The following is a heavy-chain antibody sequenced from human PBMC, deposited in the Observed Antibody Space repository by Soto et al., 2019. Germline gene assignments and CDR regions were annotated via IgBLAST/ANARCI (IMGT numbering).Heavy chain of an antibody. CDR2: ISYDGGLQ. Sequence: QAHLVESGGGVVQPGRSLRLSCAASGFTFTSYGMHWVRQAPGTRLEWVAVISYDGGLQHYADSVKGRFTISRDNSKNRVLLKMNSLRAADTAVYYCVSDRGYGHASVPYSWGQGTLVSVSS. J-gene: IGHJ4*02. V-gene: IGHV3-30*13. CDR1: GFTFTSYG. D-gene: IGHD5-18*01. CDR3: VSDRGYGHASVPYS.